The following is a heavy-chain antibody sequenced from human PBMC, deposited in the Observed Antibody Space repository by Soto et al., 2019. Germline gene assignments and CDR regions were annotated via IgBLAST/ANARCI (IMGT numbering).Heavy chain of an antibody. V-gene: IGHV3-7*03. CDR3: ARGYCSSTSCPNYYYYGMDV. CDR2: IKQDGSEK. J-gene: IGHJ6*02. D-gene: IGHD2-2*01. CDR1: GFTFSSYW. Sequence: PGGSLRLSCAASGFTFSSYWMSWVRQAPGKGLEWVANIKQDGSEKYYVDPVKGRFTISRDNAKNSLYLQMNSLRAEDTAVYYCARGYCSSTSCPNYYYYGMDVWGQGTTVTVSS.